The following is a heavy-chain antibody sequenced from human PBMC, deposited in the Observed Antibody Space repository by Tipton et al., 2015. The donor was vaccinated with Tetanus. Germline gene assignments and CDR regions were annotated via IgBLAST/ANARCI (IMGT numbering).Heavy chain of an antibody. CDR1: GDSVSSNTMA. D-gene: IGHD4-11*01. V-gene: IGHV6-1*01. CDR2: TYYRSKWFN. CDR3: PRDPGHSVDV. J-gene: IGHJ6*02. Sequence: GLVKPSQTLSLTCAISGDSVSSNTMAWNWIRQSPSRGLEWLGRTYYRSKWFNDYAVSLRGRITVNADTSRNQFSLQLNSVIPEDTAVYYCPRDPGHSVDVWGQGTTVTVSS.